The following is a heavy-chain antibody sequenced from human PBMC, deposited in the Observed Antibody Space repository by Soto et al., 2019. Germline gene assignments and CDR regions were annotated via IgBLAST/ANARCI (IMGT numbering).Heavy chain of an antibody. V-gene: IGHV1-69*12. D-gene: IGHD2-2*01. Sequence: QVQLVQSGAEVKKPGSSVKVSSKASGGTFSSYAISWVRQAPGQGLEWMGGIIPIFGTANYAQKFQGRVTITADESTSTAYMELSSLRSEDTAVYYCARTDIVLVPAATHYYYGMDVWGQGTTVTVSS. CDR2: IIPIFGTA. CDR1: GGTFSSYA. CDR3: ARTDIVLVPAATHYYYGMDV. J-gene: IGHJ6*02.